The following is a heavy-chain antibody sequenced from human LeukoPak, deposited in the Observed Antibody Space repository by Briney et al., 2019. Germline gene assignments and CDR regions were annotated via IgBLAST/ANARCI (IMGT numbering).Heavy chain of an antibody. CDR2: IYYSGST. V-gene: IGHV4-59*08. J-gene: IGHJ4*02. CDR1: GGSISSYY. D-gene: IGHD5-18*01. Sequence: SETLSLTCTVSGGSISSYYWSWIRQPPGKGLEWIGYIYYSGSTNYNPSLKSRVTISVDTSKNQFSLKLSTVTAADTALYYCARSWIQLWYYDFWGQGTLVTVSS. CDR3: ARSWIQLWYYDF.